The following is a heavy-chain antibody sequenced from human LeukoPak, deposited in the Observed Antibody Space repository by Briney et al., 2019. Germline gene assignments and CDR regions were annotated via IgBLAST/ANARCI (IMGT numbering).Heavy chain of an antibody. CDR2: ISGSGGST. J-gene: IGHJ4*02. CDR3: AKNTGYYYDSSGYWGFDY. Sequence: QSGGSLRLSCAASGFTFSSYWMYWVRQAPGKGLEWVSAISGSGGSTYYADSVKGRFTISRDNSKNTLYLQMNSLRAEDTAVYYCAKNTGYYYDSSGYWGFDYWGQGTLVTVSS. D-gene: IGHD3-22*01. V-gene: IGHV3-23*01. CDR1: GFTFSSYW.